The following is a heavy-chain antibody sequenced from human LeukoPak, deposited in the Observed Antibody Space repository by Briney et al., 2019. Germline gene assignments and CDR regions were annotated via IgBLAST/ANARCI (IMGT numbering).Heavy chain of an antibody. V-gene: IGHV1-46*01. J-gene: IGHJ4*02. CDR2: INPSGGST. CDR1: GYTFTSYY. CDR3: ASGTAYSGYDPFDY. D-gene: IGHD5-12*01. Sequence: ASVKVSCKASGYTFTSYYMHWVRQAPGQGLEWMGIINPSGGSTSYAQKLQGRVTMTTDTSTSTAYMELRSLRSDDTAVYYCASGTAYSGYDPFDYWGQGTLVTVSS.